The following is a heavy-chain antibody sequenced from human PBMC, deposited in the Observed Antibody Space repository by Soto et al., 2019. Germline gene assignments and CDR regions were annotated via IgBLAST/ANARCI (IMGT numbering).Heavy chain of an antibody. D-gene: IGHD2-15*01. V-gene: IGHV3-23*01. CDR1: GFTFSSYA. J-gene: IGHJ4*02. CDR2: ISGSGGST. Sequence: GGSLRLSCAASGFTFSSYAMSWVRQAPGKGLEWVSAISGSGGSTYYADSVKGRFTISRDNSKNTLYLQMNSLRAEDTAVYYCAKDRCSGGSCYYFDYWGQGTLVTVSS. CDR3: AKDRCSGGSCYYFDY.